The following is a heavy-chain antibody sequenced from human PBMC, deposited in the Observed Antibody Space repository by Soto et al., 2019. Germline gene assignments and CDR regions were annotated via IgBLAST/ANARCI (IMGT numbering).Heavy chain of an antibody. CDR3: ATVAYDPYLFSYYFDY. D-gene: IGHD2-8*01. CDR1: GYTLTELS. CDR2: FDPEDGET. V-gene: IGHV1-24*01. Sequence: QVQLVQSGAEVKKPGASVKVSCKVSGYTLTELSMHWVRQAPGKGLEWMGGFDPEDGETIYAQKFQGRVTMTEDTFTYTAYRELSSLRSEDPAVYYCATVAYDPYLFSYYFDYWGQGTLVTVSS. J-gene: IGHJ4*02.